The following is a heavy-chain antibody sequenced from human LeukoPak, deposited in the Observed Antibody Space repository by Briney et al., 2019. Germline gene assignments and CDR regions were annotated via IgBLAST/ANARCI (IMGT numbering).Heavy chain of an antibody. CDR1: GYTFTSYG. D-gene: IGHD1-26*01. CDR2: ISAYNGNT. CDR3: AGDPNRYSGSHGDY. J-gene: IGHJ4*02. Sequence: ASVKVSCKASGYTFTSYGISWVRQAPGQGLEWMGWISAYNGNTNYAQKLQGRVTMTTDTSTSTAYIELRSLRSDDTAVYYCAGDPNRYSGSHGDYWGQGTLVTVSS. V-gene: IGHV1-18*01.